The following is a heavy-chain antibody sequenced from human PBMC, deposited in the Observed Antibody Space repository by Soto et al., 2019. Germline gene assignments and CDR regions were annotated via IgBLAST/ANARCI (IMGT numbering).Heavy chain of an antibody. CDR1: GFTFSSYA. J-gene: IGHJ6*02. CDR2: ISGSGGST. V-gene: IGHV3-23*01. CDR3: AKGRGSYSLAGYYYYGMDV. D-gene: IGHD1-26*01. Sequence: GGSLRLSCAASGFTFSSYAMSWVRQAPGKGLEWVSAISGSGGSTYYADSVKGRFTISRDNSKNTLYLQMNSLRAEDTAVYYCAKGRGSYSLAGYYYYGMDVWGQGTTVTVSS.